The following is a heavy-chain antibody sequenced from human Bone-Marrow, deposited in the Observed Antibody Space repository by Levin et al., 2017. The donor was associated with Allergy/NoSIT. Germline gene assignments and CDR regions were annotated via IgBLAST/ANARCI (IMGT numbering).Heavy chain of an antibody. J-gene: IGHJ4*02. Sequence: ASVKVSCKASGYTFTGYYMHWVRQAPGQGLEWMGRINPNSGGTNYAQKFQGRVTMTRDTSISTAYMELSRLRSDDTAVYYCAGYGSGSYSSPFDYWGQGTLVTVSS. CDR1: GYTFTGYY. D-gene: IGHD3-10*01. CDR3: AGYGSGSYSSPFDY. V-gene: IGHV1-2*06. CDR2: INPNSGGT.